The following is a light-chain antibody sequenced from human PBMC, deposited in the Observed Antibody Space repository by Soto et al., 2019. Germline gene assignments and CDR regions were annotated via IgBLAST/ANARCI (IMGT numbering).Light chain of an antibody. CDR3: SSYTSSSFVV. V-gene: IGLV2-14*01. Sequence: QSVLTQPASVSGSPGQPITISCTGTSSDVGGYNYVSWYQQHPGKAPKLMIYDVSNRPSGVSNRFSGSKSGNTASLTISGLQAEDEGDYYCSSYTSSSFVVFGGGTQLTVL. CDR1: SSDVGGYNY. CDR2: DVS. J-gene: IGLJ2*01.